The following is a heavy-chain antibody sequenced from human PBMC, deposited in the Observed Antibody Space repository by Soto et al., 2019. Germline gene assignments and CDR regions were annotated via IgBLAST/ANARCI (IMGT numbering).Heavy chain of an antibody. D-gene: IGHD3-16*02. V-gene: IGHV4-30-2*01. CDR1: GGSISSGGYS. CDR2: IYHSGST. CDR3: ASGRRITLGGVIGDAFDS. J-gene: IGHJ3*02. Sequence: SETLSLTCAVSGGSISSGGYSWSWIRQPPGKGLEWIGYIYHSGSTYYNPSLKSRVTISVDRSKNQFSLKLSSVTAADTAVYYSASGRRITLGGVIGDAFDSWGQGTMVTVSS.